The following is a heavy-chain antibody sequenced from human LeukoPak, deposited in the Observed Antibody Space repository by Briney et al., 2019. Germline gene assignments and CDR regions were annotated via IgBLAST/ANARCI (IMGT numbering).Heavy chain of an antibody. V-gene: IGHV3-11*01. CDR2: ISSSGSTI. Sequence: GGSLRLSCAASGFTFSDYYMSWIRQAPGKGLEWVSYISSSGSTIYYADSVKGRFTISRDNAKNSLYLQMNSLRAEDTAVYYCAVDILTGYSHDYWGQGTLVTVSS. CDR3: AVDILTGYSHDY. D-gene: IGHD3-9*01. CDR1: GFTFSDYY. J-gene: IGHJ4*02.